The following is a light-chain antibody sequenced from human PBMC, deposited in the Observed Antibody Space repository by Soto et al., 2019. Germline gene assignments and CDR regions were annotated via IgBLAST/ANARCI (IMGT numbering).Light chain of an antibody. V-gene: IGKV3-11*01. CDR2: DAS. CDR3: QHRSNTPPTWT. J-gene: IGKJ1*01. CDR1: QSIGTY. Sequence: EIVLTQSPATLSLSPGDRATLSCRASQSIGTYLAWYQQKPGQAPSLLIYDASNRATGIPARFSGSGSGTEVTLTISSREPDEFVVYFCQHRSNTPPTWTFGQGTKVEIK.